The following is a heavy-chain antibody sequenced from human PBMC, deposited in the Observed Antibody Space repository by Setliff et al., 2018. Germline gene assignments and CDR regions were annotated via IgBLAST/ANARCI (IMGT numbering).Heavy chain of an antibody. V-gene: IGHV4-34*01. J-gene: IGHJ4*02. D-gene: IGHD3-22*01. CDR2: INHSGSP. Sequence: SETLSLTCAVYGGSFSGTYCSWIRQSPGKGLEWIGEINHTGSPNWIGEINHSGSPNYNPSLKSRVTMSVDTSKNQFSLKLTSVTAADTAVYYCRVWVDMIEVDSWAQGTLVTVSS. CDR1: GGSFSGTY. CDR3: RVWVDMIEVDS.